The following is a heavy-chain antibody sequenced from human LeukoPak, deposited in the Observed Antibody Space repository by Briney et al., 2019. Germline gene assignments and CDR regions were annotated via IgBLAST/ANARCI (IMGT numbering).Heavy chain of an antibody. D-gene: IGHD7-27*01. CDR2: IRSNGITT. V-gene: IGHV3-23*01. CDR1: GFTFSHYG. Sequence: GGSLRLSCAASGFTFSHYGMNWVRHTPGKGLEWVSGIRSNGITTYYADSVKGRFTTSRDNSKNTVYLQMNSLRADDTAIFCVRDRAWGSYDYWGQGALVTVSS. J-gene: IGHJ4*02. CDR3: RDRAWGSYDY.